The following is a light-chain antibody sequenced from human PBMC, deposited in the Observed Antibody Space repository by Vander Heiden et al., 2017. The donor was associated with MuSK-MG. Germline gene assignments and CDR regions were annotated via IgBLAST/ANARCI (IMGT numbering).Light chain of an antibody. CDR1: SGSVSTTYY. J-gene: IGLJ2*01. Sequence: QTVATQEPSVSVCPGGTVTLTCGLSSGSVSTTYYPSWYQQTPGQAPRALIYSTNIRSSGVPDRFSGSILGNKAALTITGAQADDESDDYCVLYVGSGIWVFGGGTKLTVL. CDR3: VLYVGSGIWV. V-gene: IGLV8-61*01. CDR2: STN.